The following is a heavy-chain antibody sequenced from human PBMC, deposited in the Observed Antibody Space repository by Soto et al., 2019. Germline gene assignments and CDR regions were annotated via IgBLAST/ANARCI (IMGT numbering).Heavy chain of an antibody. CDR2: VSKSDYT. V-gene: IGHV3-21*01. CDR1: GLTFTNYS. Sequence: GGSLRLSCAVSGLTFTNYSINWVRQAPGKGLEWVSSVSKSDYTYYSESVKGRFTISRDNARNSVSLQMDNLRAEDTAVYYCTREDSIIIPAVADFWGQGTLVTVSS. J-gene: IGHJ4*02. D-gene: IGHD6-19*01. CDR3: TREDSIIIPAVADF.